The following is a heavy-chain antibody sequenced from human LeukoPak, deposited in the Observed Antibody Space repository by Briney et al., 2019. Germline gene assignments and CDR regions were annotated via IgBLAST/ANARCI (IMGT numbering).Heavy chain of an antibody. J-gene: IGHJ4*02. CDR3: ARIGSSGLLGEFNY. CDR1: GYTFTNFD. Sequence: GASVKVSCKASGYTFTNFDINWVRQAPGQGLEWVGWISAHNGKTDSAQKFQGRVTMTTDTPTSTAYMELTSLRSDDTAEYYCARIGSSGLLGEFNYWGQGTRVTVSS. V-gene: IGHV1-18*01. D-gene: IGHD1-26*01. CDR2: ISAHNGKT.